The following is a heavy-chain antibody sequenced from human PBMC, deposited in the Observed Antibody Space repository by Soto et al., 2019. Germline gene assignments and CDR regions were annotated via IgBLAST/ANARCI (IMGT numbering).Heavy chain of an antibody. CDR1: GGSFSGYY. J-gene: IGHJ6*02. V-gene: IGHV4-34*01. D-gene: IGHD3-10*01. CDR3: ATGRGVRGVIITTYYYYGLDV. Sequence: LSLTCAVYGGSFSGYYWSWIRQPPGKGLEWIGEINHSGSTNYNPSLKSRVTISVDTSKNQFSLKLSSVSAADTAVYYCATGRGVRGVIITTYYYYGLDVWGQGTTVTVSS. CDR2: INHSGST.